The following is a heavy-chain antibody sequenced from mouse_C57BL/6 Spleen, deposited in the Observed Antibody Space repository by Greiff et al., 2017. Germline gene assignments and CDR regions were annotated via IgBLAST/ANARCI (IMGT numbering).Heavy chain of an antibody. Sequence: EVKLVESGAELVKPGASVKLSCTASGFNIKDYYMHWVKQRTEQGLEWIGRIDPEDGETKYAAKFQGKATITADTSSNTAYLPLSSLTSEDTAVYYCASFYEGAMDYWGQGTSVTVSS. V-gene: IGHV14-2*01. CDR3: ASFYEGAMDY. D-gene: IGHD1-1*01. CDR2: IDPEDGET. CDR1: GFNIKDYY. J-gene: IGHJ4*01.